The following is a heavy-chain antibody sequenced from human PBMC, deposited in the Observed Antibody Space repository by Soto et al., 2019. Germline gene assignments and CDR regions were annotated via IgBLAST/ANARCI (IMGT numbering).Heavy chain of an antibody. V-gene: IGHV4-59*08. J-gene: IGHJ5*02. CDR3: ARGRHWFGP. CDR1: GISITSSY. Sequence: SETLSLTCTVSGISITSSYWNWFRQSPGKGLEWIGQISDRGDINYNPPLESRVAISTDTPKNQVSLTLTAVNAADTAVYFCARGRHWFGPWGQGTLVTVS. CDR2: ISDRGDI.